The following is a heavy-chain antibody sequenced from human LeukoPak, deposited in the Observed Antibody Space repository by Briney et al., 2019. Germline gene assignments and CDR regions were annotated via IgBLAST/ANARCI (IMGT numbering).Heavy chain of an antibody. V-gene: IGHV3-15*01. CDR1: GISFKNTW. CDR3: ATVYWYFDL. CDR2: IRSQVDGGTA. Sequence: PGGSLRLSCAATGISFKNTWMSWVRQAPGKGLEWVGLIRSQVDGGTADYAAAVKGRFSISREDSKNTLHLQMRSLKTEDTAVYYCATVYWYFDLWGIGTLVSVSA. J-gene: IGHJ2*01.